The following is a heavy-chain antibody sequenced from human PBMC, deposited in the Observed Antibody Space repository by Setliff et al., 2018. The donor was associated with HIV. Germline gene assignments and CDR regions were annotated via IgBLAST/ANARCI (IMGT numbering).Heavy chain of an antibody. CDR1: GGSINSTSYY. Sequence: KPSETLSLTCTVSGGSINSTSYYWGWIRQPPGNGLEWIGSIYHTGSTNYNPSLKSRVTISVDTSKNQFSLKLTSMTAADTAVYYCARQDYGGNSDYWGQGTLVTVSS. J-gene: IGHJ4*02. CDR2: IYHTGST. CDR3: ARQDYGGNSDY. V-gene: IGHV4-39*07. D-gene: IGHD4-17*01.